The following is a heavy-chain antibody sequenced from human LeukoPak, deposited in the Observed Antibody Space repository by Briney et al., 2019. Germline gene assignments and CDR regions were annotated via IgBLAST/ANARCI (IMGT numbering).Heavy chain of an antibody. Sequence: GGSLRLSCAASGFTFSSYWMSWVRQAPGKGLEWVANIKQDGSEKYYVDSVKGRFTISRDNSKNTLYLQMNSLRAEDTAEYYCAKTLRESSGREYFDLWGRGTLVTVSS. CDR3: AKTLRESSGREYFDL. J-gene: IGHJ2*01. V-gene: IGHV3-7*03. D-gene: IGHD6-19*01. CDR2: IKQDGSEK. CDR1: GFTFSSYW.